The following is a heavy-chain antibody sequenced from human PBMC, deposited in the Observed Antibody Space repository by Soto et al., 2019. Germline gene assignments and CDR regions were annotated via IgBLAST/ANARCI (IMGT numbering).Heavy chain of an antibody. CDR3: ARRHLAVAVTPWFDP. D-gene: IGHD2-15*01. CDR1: GLSITDSEMG. V-gene: IGHV2-26*01. J-gene: IGHJ5*02. Sequence: QVTLKESGPVLVNPTETLTLRCTVSGLSITDSEMGVSWIRQPPGQPLEWLAHIDSSGEKSYGTFLKSRLAISNNTSNSQIVLTMTNMDPADTATYYCARRHLAVAVTPWFDPWGQGIPFTVSS. CDR2: IDSSGEK.